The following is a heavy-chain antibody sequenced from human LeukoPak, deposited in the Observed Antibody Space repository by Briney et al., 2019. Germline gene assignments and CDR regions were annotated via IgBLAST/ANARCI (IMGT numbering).Heavy chain of an antibody. J-gene: IGHJ4*02. D-gene: IGHD6-19*01. V-gene: IGHV3-74*01. CDR1: GFTFSSYW. CDR3: VRDPPRTVPGIDFDY. CDR2: ISDGGSTT. Sequence: PGGSPRLSCAASGFTFSSYWMRWVRQAPGKGLVWVSRISDGGSTTTYADSLKGRFTISRDNAKNSLYLQMNSLRAEDTAVYYCVRDPPRTVPGIDFDYWGQGTLVTVSS.